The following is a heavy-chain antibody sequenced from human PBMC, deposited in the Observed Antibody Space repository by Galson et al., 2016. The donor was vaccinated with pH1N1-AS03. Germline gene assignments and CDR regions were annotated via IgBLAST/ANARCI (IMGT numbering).Heavy chain of an antibody. CDR1: GYTFTSYY. D-gene: IGHD4/OR15-4a*01. CDR3: ARVSAGLTGYYYAMDV. V-gene: IGHV1-46*01. CDR2: INPSDGNT. J-gene: IGHJ6*02. Sequence: SVKVSCKASGYTFTSYYIHWVRQAPGQGREWMGIINPSDGNTNYAQRFRGRVTMTRDTSTSTVYMGLSSLRSDDTAVYYCARVSAGLTGYYYAMDVWGQGTTVTVSS.